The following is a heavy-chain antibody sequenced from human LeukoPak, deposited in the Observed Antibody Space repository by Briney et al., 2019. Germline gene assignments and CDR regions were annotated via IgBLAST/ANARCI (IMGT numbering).Heavy chain of an antibody. D-gene: IGHD2-2*01. Sequence: ASVKVSCKASGYTFTGYHIHWVRQAPGQGLEWMGRINPNSGDTNYAQNFQGRVTMTRDTSINTAYMELSRLRSDDTAVYYCARDYCSSTSCLFDYWGQGTLVTVSP. CDR3: ARDYCSSTSCLFDY. J-gene: IGHJ4*02. CDR2: INPNSGDT. V-gene: IGHV1-2*06. CDR1: GYTFTGYH.